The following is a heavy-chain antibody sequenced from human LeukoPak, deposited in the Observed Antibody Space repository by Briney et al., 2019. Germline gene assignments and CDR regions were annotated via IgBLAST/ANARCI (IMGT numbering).Heavy chain of an antibody. CDR1: GFSVSSNY. J-gene: IGHJ4*02. Sequence: GGSLRLSCAASGFSVSSNYVSWVRQAPGKGLEWVSYISSSGSTIYYADSVKGRFTISRDNAKNSLYLQMNSLRAEDTAVYYCARQSMVRGYFDYWGQGTLVAVSS. CDR2: ISSSGSTI. CDR3: ARQSMVRGYFDY. V-gene: IGHV3-11*04. D-gene: IGHD3-10*01.